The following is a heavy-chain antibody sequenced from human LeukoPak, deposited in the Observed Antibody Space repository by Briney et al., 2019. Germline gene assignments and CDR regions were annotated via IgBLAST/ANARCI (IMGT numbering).Heavy chain of an antibody. J-gene: IGHJ4*02. Sequence: ASVKVSCKASGYTFTTYGLSWVRQAPGQGLEWMVWITTYNGDTDYAQKLQGRVTMTADTSTSTAYMELRSLRSDDTAVYYCAIVLPYFGYWGQGTLLTVSS. CDR2: ITTYNGDT. CDR3: AIVLPYFGY. D-gene: IGHD3-10*01. V-gene: IGHV1-18*01. CDR1: GYTFTTYG.